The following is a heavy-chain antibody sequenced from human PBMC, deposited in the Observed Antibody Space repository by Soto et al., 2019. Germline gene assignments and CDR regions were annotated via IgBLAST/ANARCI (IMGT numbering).Heavy chain of an antibody. CDR1: GGSISSYY. J-gene: IGHJ6*02. CDR2: IYYSGST. D-gene: IGHD3-22*01. V-gene: IGHV4-59*08. Sequence: SETLSLTCTVSGGSISSYYWSWIRQPPGKGLEWIGYIYYSGSTNYNPSLKSRVTISVDTSKNQFSLKLSSVTAADTAVYYCARHGSSGYSVYYYYYGMDVWGQGTTVTVSS. CDR3: ARHGSSGYSVYYYYYGMDV.